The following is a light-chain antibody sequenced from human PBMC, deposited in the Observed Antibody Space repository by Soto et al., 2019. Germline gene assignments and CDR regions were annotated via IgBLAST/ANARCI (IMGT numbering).Light chain of an antibody. Sequence: NFMLTQPHSVSESPGKTVTISCTRTSGRISRNYVHWYQQRPVSSPTIVMYEDNRRPYGVPDRFSGSIDSSSNSASLTISGLKTEDEADYYCQSYDNNSPGVIFGGGTKLTVL. V-gene: IGLV6-57*01. J-gene: IGLJ2*01. CDR3: QSYDNNSPGVI. CDR2: EDN. CDR1: SGRISRNY.